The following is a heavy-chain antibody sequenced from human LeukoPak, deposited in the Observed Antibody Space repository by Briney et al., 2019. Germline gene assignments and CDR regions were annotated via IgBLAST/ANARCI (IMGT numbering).Heavy chain of an antibody. V-gene: IGHV4-34*01. J-gene: IGHJ4*03. Sequence: SETLSLTWAVYGGSFSTYYWSWIRQSPGKGLEWIAEINHRGDTNYNPSVKSRVTISVDTSKNQFSLKITSLTAADTAVYYFARGPTISETGYFDYWGKGTLVTVSS. CDR2: INHRGDT. CDR3: ARGPTISETGYFDY. D-gene: IGHD1-1*01. CDR1: GGSFSTYY.